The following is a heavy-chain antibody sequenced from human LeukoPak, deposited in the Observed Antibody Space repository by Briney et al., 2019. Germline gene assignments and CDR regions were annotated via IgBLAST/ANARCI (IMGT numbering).Heavy chain of an antibody. J-gene: IGHJ5*02. D-gene: IGHD3-16*01. CDR2: IYTSGIT. CDR1: GGAISSESYY. V-gene: IGHV4-61*02. Sequence: PSQTLSLTCTVSGGAISSESYYWSWIRQPAGKGLEWIGRIYTSGITNYNPSPKSRVTISVDTSKSQFSLNLSSVTAAYTAVYYCARVLVLGELNWFDPWGQGTLVTVSA. CDR3: ARVLVLGELNWFDP.